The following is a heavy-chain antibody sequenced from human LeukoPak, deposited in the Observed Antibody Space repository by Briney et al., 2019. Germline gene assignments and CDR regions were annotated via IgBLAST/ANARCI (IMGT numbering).Heavy chain of an antibody. Sequence: SGTPSPTRPVSGGSISSSWFYLGWVRQPPGKGLGGVGSIYYSGSTYYNPSLKSRVTISVDTSKNQFSLKLSSVTAADTAVYYCARRGEVGATTRFDYWGQGTLVTVSS. D-gene: IGHD1-26*01. J-gene: IGHJ4*02. CDR2: IYYSGST. CDR1: GGSISSSWFY. V-gene: IGHV4-39*01. CDR3: ARRGEVGATTRFDY.